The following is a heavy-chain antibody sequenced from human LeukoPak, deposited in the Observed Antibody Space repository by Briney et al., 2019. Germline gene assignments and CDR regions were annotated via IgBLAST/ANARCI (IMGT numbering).Heavy chain of an antibody. CDR2: INPSTGGT. Sequence: SVWVSCKASGYTFTSFFIHWVRRAPGQGLEWMGWINPSTGGTTFAQRLQVRVTMTRDTSMSTAYLDLSGLTADDTAIYYCTREVRYTRHYDYWGQGT. CDR1: GYTFTSFF. J-gene: IGHJ4*02. D-gene: IGHD3-16*02. CDR3: TREVRYTRHYDY. V-gene: IGHV1-2*02.